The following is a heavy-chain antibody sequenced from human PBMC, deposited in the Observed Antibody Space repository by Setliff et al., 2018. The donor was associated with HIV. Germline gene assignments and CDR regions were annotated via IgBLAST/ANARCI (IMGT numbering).Heavy chain of an antibody. CDR2: ISSSGSSI. Sequence: GGSLRLSCAASGFSFSSLAMHWVRQAPGKGLEWISYISSSGSSIYYADSVKGRFTISRDNAKNSLYLQMNSLRAEDTAVYYCARKLLTRPNYYGMDVWGQGTTVTVSS. J-gene: IGHJ6*02. V-gene: IGHV3-21*05. CDR3: ARKLLTRPNYYGMDV. D-gene: IGHD2-15*01. CDR1: GFSFSSLA.